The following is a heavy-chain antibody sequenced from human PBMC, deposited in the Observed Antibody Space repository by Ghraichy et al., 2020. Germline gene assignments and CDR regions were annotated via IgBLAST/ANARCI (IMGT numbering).Heavy chain of an antibody. CDR1: GYTFTGYY. J-gene: IGHJ4*02. Sequence: ASVKVSCKASGYTFTGYYMHWVRQAPGQGLEWMGWINPNSGGTNYAQKFQGRVTMTRDTSISTAYMELSRLRSDDTAVYYCARILIYSSSSDYFDYWGQGTLVTVSS. CDR2: INPNSGGT. V-gene: IGHV1-2*02. CDR3: ARILIYSSSSDYFDY. D-gene: IGHD6-6*01.